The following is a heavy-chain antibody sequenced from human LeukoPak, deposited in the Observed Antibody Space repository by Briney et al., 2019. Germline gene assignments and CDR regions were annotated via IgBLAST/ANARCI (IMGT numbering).Heavy chain of an antibody. V-gene: IGHV1-18*01. Sequence: ASVKVSCTGSGYTFTSYSISWVRQAPGQGLEWMGWISAYNGNTNYAQKLQGSVTMTTDTSTSTAYMELRSLRSDDTAVYYWARDFKTYYYDSSGNYNYWGQGTLVTVSS. D-gene: IGHD3-22*01. CDR1: GYTFTSYS. CDR3: ARDFKTYYYDSSGNYNY. J-gene: IGHJ4*02. CDR2: ISAYNGNT.